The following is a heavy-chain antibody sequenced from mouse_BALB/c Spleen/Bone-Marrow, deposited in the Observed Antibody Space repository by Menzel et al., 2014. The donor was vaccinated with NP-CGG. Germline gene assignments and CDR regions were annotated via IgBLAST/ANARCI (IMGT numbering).Heavy chain of an antibody. CDR2: INPSTGYT. V-gene: IGHV1-7*01. J-gene: IGHJ1*01. CDR3: ARDWYCDV. Sequence: VQLQQSGAELAKPGASVKMSCKASGYTFTSYWMHWVKQRPGQGLEWIGYINPSTGYTEYNQKFKDKATLTADKSSSTAYMQLSSLTSEDSAVYYCARDWYCDVWGAGTTVTVSS. CDR1: GYTFTSYW.